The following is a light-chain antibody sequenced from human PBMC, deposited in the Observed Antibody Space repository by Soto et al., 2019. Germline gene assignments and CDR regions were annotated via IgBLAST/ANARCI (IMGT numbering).Light chain of an antibody. V-gene: IGKV3-20*01. Sequence: EIVLTQSPGTLSLSPGERATLSCRASQSVSSNFLAWYQQKPGQAPMLLIYGASSRATGIPDRFSGSGSGTDFTLTISRLEPEDFAVYYCQQYGSSPLTFGGGTKVEIK. CDR2: GAS. CDR1: QSVSSNF. J-gene: IGKJ4*01. CDR3: QQYGSSPLT.